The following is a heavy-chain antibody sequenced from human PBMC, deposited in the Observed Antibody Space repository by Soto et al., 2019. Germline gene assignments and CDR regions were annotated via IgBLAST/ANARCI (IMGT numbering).Heavy chain of an antibody. Sequence: PGGSLRLSCAASGFTFSIYTMNWVRQAPGKGLEWLSYISSGSSTISYADSVKGRFTTSRDNAKNSLFLQMNSLRAEDTAVYYCARVGWAAYHHYMDVWGKGTTVTVSS. CDR3: ARVGWAAYHHYMDV. V-gene: IGHV3-48*01. CDR1: GFTFSIYT. D-gene: IGHD3-16*01. J-gene: IGHJ6*03. CDR2: ISSGSSTI.